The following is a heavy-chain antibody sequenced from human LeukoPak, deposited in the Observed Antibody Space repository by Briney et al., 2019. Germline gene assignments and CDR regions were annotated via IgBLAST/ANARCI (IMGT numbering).Heavy chain of an antibody. D-gene: IGHD5-18*01. Sequence: ASVKVSCKASGYTFTSYGISWVRQAPGQGLEWMGWISAYNGNTNYAQKLQGRVTMTTDTSTSTAYMELRSLRSDDTAVYYCARSPGRGYSYGYAFRYWGQGTLVTVSS. J-gene: IGHJ4*02. CDR3: ARSPGRGYSYGYAFRY. CDR2: ISAYNGNT. V-gene: IGHV1-18*04. CDR1: GYTFTSYG.